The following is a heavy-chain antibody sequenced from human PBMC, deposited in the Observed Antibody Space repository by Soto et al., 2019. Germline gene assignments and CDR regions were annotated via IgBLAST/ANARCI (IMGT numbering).Heavy chain of an antibody. D-gene: IGHD3-9*01. J-gene: IGHJ5*02. V-gene: IGHV4-59*01. CDR1: GASISSYY. CDR3: ARVPFVGYFDWLDP. Sequence: SETLSLTCSVSGASISSYYWTWIRQPPGGGLEWIGYMHHTQGTNDNPSLRGRVHMSIDTSMNQFPLRLTSVTAADTAVYYCARVPFVGYFDWLDPWGHGTLVTVSS. CDR2: MHHTQGT.